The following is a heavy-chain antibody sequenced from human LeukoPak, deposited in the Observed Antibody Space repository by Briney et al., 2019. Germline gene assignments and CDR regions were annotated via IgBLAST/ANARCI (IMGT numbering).Heavy chain of an antibody. V-gene: IGHV1-46*01. Sequence: GASVKVSCKASGYTFTSYYMHWVRQAPGQGLEWMGIINPSGGSTSYAQKFQGRVTMTRDTSTSTVYMELSSLRSEDTAVYYCARDFGTQRVLRYFDCDVWGQGTLVTVSS. CDR3: ARDFGTQRVLRYFDCDV. CDR2: INPSGGST. J-gene: IGHJ4*02. CDR1: GYTFTSYY. D-gene: IGHD3-9*01.